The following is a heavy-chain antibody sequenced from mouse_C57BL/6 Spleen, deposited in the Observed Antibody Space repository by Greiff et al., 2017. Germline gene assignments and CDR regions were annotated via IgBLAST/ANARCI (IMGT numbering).Heavy chain of an antibody. D-gene: IGHD2-3*01. J-gene: IGHJ2*01. Sequence: QVQLQQSGAELVRPGSSVKLSCKASGYTFTSYWMDWVKQRPGQGLEWIGNIYPSDSETHYNQKFKDKATLTVDKSSSTAYMQLSSLTSEDSAVYYCARSDGYYPFDYWGQGTTLTVSS. CDR3: ARSDGYYPFDY. CDR1: GYTFTSYW. V-gene: IGHV1-61*01. CDR2: IYPSDSET.